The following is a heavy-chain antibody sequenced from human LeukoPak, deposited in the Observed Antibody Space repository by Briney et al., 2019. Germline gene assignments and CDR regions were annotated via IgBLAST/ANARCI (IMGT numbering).Heavy chain of an antibody. CDR3: AREIYGEDFFDY. J-gene: IGHJ4*02. CDR1: GFTFSNYW. CDR2: IKQDESKK. V-gene: IGHV3-7*01. D-gene: IGHD3-10*01. Sequence: GGSLRLSCAASGFTFSNYWVSWVRQAPGKGLEWVANIKQDESKKYYVDSVKGRFTISRDNAKNSLYLQMNSLRAEDTAVYYCAREIYGEDFFDYWGQGTLVTVSS.